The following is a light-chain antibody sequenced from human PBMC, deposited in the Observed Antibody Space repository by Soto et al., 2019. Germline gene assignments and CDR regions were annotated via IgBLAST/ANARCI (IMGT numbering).Light chain of an antibody. V-gene: IGLV2-14*01. CDR2: KVT. Sequence: QSALTQPASVSGSPGQSITISCTGTSSDVGGNKYVSWYQQYPGEVPKLLINKVTNRPSGVSYRFSGSKSGNTASLTISALLAEDEADYFCASSTSDSPYVFGTGTKVTVL. CDR3: ASSTSDSPYV. CDR1: SSDVGGNKY. J-gene: IGLJ1*01.